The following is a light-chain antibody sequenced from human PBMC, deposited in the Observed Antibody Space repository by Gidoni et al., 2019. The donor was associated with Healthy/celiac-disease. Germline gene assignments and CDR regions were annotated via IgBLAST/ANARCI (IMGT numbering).Light chain of an antibody. CDR3: QQYYSTPWT. J-gene: IGKJ1*01. CDR1: QSVLYSSNNKNY. CDR2: WAS. Sequence: DVVMIQPPASLAVSLVERATINCKSSQSVLYSSNNKNYLAWYQQKPGQPPKLLIYWASTRESGVPARFSGSGSGTDFTLTISSLQADDVAVYYCQQYYSTPWTFGQGTKVEIK. V-gene: IGKV4-1*01.